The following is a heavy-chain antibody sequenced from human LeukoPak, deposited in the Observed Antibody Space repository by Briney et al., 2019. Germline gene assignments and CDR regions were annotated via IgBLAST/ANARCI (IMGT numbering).Heavy chain of an antibody. Sequence: PGGSLRLSCAGSGFIFSKYWMTWVRQAPGKGLEWVANIRHDGIRQNYLDSVEGRFSISRDNAQNSLFLQMNNLRVEDTAIYYCVRDGDYQRDDIWYAALDVWGPGTRVTVSS. D-gene: IGHD3/OR15-3a*01. V-gene: IGHV3-7*01. CDR3: VRDGDYQRDDIWYAALDV. J-gene: IGHJ3*01. CDR1: GFIFSKYW. CDR2: IRHDGIRQ.